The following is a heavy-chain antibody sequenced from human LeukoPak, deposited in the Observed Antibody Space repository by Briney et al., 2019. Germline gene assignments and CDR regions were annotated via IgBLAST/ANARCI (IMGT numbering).Heavy chain of an antibody. CDR1: GFRFDDYA. D-gene: IGHD4-17*01. CDR3: AKDSNDYGDSGSDFDY. V-gene: IGHV3-9*01. J-gene: IGHJ4*02. Sequence: GRSLRLSCAASGFRFDDYAMHWVRQAPGKGLEWVSGISWNSGNIGYADFVKGRFTISRDNAKNSLYLQMNSLRPDDTALYYCAKDSNDYGDSGSDFDYWGQGTLVTVSS. CDR2: ISWNSGNI.